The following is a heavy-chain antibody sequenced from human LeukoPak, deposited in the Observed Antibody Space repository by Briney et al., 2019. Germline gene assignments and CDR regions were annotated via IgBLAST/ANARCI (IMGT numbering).Heavy chain of an antibody. CDR1: GFICGDYA. CDR3: ARGGTLDPSDF. J-gene: IGHJ4*02. D-gene: IGHD3-9*01. V-gene: IGHV3-49*03. CDR2: IRSNTYGETT. Sequence: GGALLLSGPAAGFICGDYAMSGCRAAPGKGQEGVGFIRSNTYGETTEYAGTVKGIFTISREESTSIDNMQVSSLKTADTAVYYCARGGTLDPSDFWGQGTLVTVSS.